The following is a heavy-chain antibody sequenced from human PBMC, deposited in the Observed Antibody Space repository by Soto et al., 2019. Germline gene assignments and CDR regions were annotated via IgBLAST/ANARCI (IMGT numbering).Heavy chain of an antibody. V-gene: IGHV4-31*03. CDR2: IYYSGST. CDR1: GGSISSGGYY. CDR3: ARAKYDYGDYRS. Sequence: SLTCTVSGGSISSGGYYWSWIRQHPGKGLEWIGYIYYSGSTYYNPSLKSRVTISVDTSKNQFSLKLSSVTAADTAVYYCARAKYDYGDYRSWSQGTLVTVSS. D-gene: IGHD4-17*01. J-gene: IGHJ4*02.